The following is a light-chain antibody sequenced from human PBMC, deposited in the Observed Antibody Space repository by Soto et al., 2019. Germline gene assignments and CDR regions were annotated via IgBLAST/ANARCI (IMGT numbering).Light chain of an antibody. CDR3: SSYTSSRTLV. CDR2: EVI. V-gene: IGLV2-14*03. CDR1: DSDVGGYNY. Sequence: QSALTQPASVSGSPGQSITISCTGTDSDVGGYNYVSWYQQHPGKAPKLMIYEVINRPSGVSTRFSGSKSASTASLTISGLQAEDEVDYYCSSYTSSRTLVFGGGTKLTVL. J-gene: IGLJ3*02.